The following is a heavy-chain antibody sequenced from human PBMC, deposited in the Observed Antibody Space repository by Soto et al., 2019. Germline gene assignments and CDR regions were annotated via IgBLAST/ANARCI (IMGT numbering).Heavy chain of an antibody. CDR3: AHCTLHDYGDYDPGTSQVFDS. CDR2: IYGDNDK. J-gene: IGHJ4*02. D-gene: IGHD4-17*01. CDR1: GFSLSNSGVG. V-gene: IGHV2-5*02. Sequence: QITLKESGPSPVKPTQTLTVTCTFSGFSLSNSGVGVAWIRQPPGKALEWLALIYGDNDKRYSPSLKTRLTITKDPSKHPVVLTMTNMDPVDTATYYCAHCTLHDYGDYDPGTSQVFDSWRQGPLVTVSS.